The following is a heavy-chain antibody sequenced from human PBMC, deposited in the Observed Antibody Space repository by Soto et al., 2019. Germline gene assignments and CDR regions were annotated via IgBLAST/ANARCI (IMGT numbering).Heavy chain of an antibody. Sequence: LRLSCAASGFTFSTNWMHWVRQAPGKGLVWVSHINGDGSTTSYADSVKGRFTISRDNAKNTVYLQMNSLRDEDTAVYYCAKDTYYHDSTALYVFDYWGQGTPVTVSS. J-gene: IGHJ4*02. CDR2: INGDGSTT. CDR3: AKDTYYHDSTALYVFDY. D-gene: IGHD3-22*01. V-gene: IGHV3-74*01. CDR1: GFTFSTNW.